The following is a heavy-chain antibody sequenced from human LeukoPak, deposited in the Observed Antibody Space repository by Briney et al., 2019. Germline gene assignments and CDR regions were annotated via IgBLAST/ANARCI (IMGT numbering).Heavy chain of an antibody. CDR3: ARVSGSYVSDL. CDR1: GGTFSSYA. V-gene: IGHV1-69*04. J-gene: IGHJ2*01. D-gene: IGHD1-26*01. Sequence: SVKVSCKASGGTFSSYAISWVRQAPGQGLEWMGRIIPIFGIAYYAQKFQGRVTITADKSTSTAYMELSSLRSEDTAVYYCARVSGSYVSDLWGRGTLVTVSS. CDR2: IIPIFGIA.